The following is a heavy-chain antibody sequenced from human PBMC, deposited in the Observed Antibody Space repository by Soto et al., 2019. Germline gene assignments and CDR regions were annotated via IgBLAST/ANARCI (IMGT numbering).Heavy chain of an antibody. CDR2: IYYSGST. CDR3: ARGGYSRSLAWFDP. Sequence: QVQLQESGPGLVKPSETLSLTCTVSGGSISSYYWSWIRQPPGKGLEWIGYIYYSGSTNYNPSPKSRVTISVDTSKNQCSLKLSCVTAADTAVYYCARGGYSRSLAWFDPWGEGTLVTVSS. D-gene: IGHD6-13*01. J-gene: IGHJ5*02. V-gene: IGHV4-59*01. CDR1: GGSISSYY.